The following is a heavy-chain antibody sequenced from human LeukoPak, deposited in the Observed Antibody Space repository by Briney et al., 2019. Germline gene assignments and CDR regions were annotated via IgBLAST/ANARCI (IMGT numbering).Heavy chain of an antibody. CDR1: GFTFSNAW. D-gene: IGHD3-22*01. Sequence: GGSLRLSCAASGFTFSNAWMSWVRQAPGKGLEWVSVIYSGGSTYYADSVKGRFTISRDNSKNTLYLQMNSLRAEDTAVYYCARGYYDSSGYWGRAFDIWGQGTMVTVSS. CDR3: ARGYYDSSGYWGRAFDI. V-gene: IGHV3-66*01. CDR2: IYSGGST. J-gene: IGHJ3*02.